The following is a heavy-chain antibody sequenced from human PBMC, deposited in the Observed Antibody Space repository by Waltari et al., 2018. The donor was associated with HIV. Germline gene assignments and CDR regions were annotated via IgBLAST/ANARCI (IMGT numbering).Heavy chain of an antibody. J-gene: IGHJ6*02. CDR3: ARDRIAVTGSYYYGMDV. CDR2: INPKSDGT. CDR1: GYTFTGYY. Sequence: QVQLVQSGAEVKKPGASVKVPCKASGYTFTGYYMHSARQAPGQGLEWMGWINPKSDGTNYAQKFQGRVTMTRDTSTSTAYMELSRLRSDDTALYYCARDRIAVTGSYYYGMDVWGQGTTVTVSS. V-gene: IGHV1-2*02. D-gene: IGHD6-19*01.